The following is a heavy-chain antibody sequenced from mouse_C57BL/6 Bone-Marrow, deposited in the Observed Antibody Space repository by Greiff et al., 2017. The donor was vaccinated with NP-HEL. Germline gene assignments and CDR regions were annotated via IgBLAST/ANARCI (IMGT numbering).Heavy chain of an antibody. CDR2: IDPETGGT. V-gene: IGHV1-15*01. J-gene: IGHJ2*01. D-gene: IGHD1-1*01. CDR3: TPAVVARFDY. CDR1: GYTFTDYA. Sequence: QVQLQQSGAELVRPGASVTLSCKASGYTFTDYAMHWVKQTPVHGLEWIGAIDPETGGTAYNEKFKGKAILTADKSSSTAYMELRSLTSEDSAVYYCTPAVVARFDYWGQGTTLTVSS.